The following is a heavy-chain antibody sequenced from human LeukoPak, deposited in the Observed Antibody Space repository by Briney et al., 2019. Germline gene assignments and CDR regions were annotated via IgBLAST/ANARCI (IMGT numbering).Heavy chain of an antibody. D-gene: IGHD3-22*01. CDR1: GFTFSGSA. CDR3: IDYYEGY. Sequence: PEGSLRLSCAASGFTFSGSAMHWVRQASGKGLEWVGRIRSKTNSYATAYAASVKGRFTISRDDSKNTAYLQMNSLKTEDTAIYYCIDYYEGYWGQGTLVTVSS. V-gene: IGHV3-73*01. J-gene: IGHJ4*02. CDR2: IRSKTNSYAT.